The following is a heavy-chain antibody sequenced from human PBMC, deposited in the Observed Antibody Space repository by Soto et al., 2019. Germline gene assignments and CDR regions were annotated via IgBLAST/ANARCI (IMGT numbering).Heavy chain of an antibody. V-gene: IGHV5-51*01. Sequence: PGESLKISCKGSGYSFTSYWIGWVRRMPGKGLEWMGIIYPGDSDTRYSPSFRGQVTISADKSISTAYLQWSSLKASDTAMYYCATYPLFGMGYGDIRTDYWGQGTLVTVSS. D-gene: IGHD4-17*01. CDR1: GYSFTSYW. CDR3: ATYPLFGMGYGDIRTDY. J-gene: IGHJ4*02. CDR2: IYPGDSDT.